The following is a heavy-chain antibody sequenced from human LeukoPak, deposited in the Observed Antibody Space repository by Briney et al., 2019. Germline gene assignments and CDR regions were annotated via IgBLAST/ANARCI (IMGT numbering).Heavy chain of an antibody. CDR3: ARVPTVTFFDY. CDR1: GFTFSDHY. V-gene: IGHV4-38-2*01. D-gene: IGHD4-17*01. CDR2: LYYSGST. J-gene: IGHJ4*02. Sequence: GSLRLSCAASGFTFSDHYMDWVRQPPGKGLEWIGTLYYSGSTYYNPSLKSRVTISVDTSKNHFSLKLSSVTAAGTAVYYCARVPTVTFFDYWGQGTLVTVSS.